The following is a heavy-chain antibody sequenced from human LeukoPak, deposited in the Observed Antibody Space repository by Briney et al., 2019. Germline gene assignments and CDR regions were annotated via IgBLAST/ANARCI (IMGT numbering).Heavy chain of an antibody. CDR2: ISYDVINT. Sequence: PGGSLRLSCAASGFTFSSYGMRWVRQAPGKGLEWVAVISYDVINTYYADSVKGRFTISRDNSKNTLYPQMNSLRAEDTAVYYCAKDDRRYCSGGSCYDLGYWGQGTLVTVSS. CDR1: GFTFSSYG. V-gene: IGHV3-30*18. D-gene: IGHD2-15*01. J-gene: IGHJ4*02. CDR3: AKDDRRYCSGGSCYDLGY.